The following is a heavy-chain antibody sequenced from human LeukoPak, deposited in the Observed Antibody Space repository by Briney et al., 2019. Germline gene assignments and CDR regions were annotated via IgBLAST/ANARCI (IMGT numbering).Heavy chain of an antibody. CDR1: GFTFDDYG. V-gene: IGHV3-48*03. Sequence: GGSLRLSCAASGFTFDDYGMNWVRQAPGKGLEWVSYISSSGSTIYYADSVKGRFTISRDNAKNSLYLQMNSLRAEDTAVYYCARVASSSWDYWGQGTLVTVSS. D-gene: IGHD6-13*01. J-gene: IGHJ4*02. CDR3: ARVASSSWDY. CDR2: ISSSGSTI.